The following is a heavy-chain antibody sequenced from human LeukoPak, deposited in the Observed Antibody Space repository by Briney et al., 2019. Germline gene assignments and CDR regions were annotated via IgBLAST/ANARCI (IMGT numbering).Heavy chain of an antibody. J-gene: IGHJ4*02. CDR2: VYTSGST. CDR3: ARFEWEPFFDY. V-gene: IGHV4-4*07. CDR1: GGSISGYY. D-gene: IGHD1-26*01. Sequence: PSETLSLTCTVSGGSISGYYWSWIRQPAGKGLEWIGRVYTSGSTHYNPSLKSRVTMSVDTSKNQFSLKLSSVTAADTAVYYCARFEWEPFFDYWGQGALVTVSS.